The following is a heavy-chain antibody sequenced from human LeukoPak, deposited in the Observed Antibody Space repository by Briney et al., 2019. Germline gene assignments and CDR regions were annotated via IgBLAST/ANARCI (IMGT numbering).Heavy chain of an antibody. CDR2: ISSSGSTI. J-gene: IGHJ6*03. CDR1: GFTFSDYY. V-gene: IGHV3-11*04. Sequence: GGSLRLSCAASGFTFSDYYMSWIRQAPGKGLEWVSYISSSGSTIYYADSVKGRFTISRDNAKNSLHLQMNSLRAEDTAVYYCARVRAKKYYYYYYMDVWGKGTTVTVSS. CDR3: ARVRAKKYYYYYYMDV. D-gene: IGHD1-26*01.